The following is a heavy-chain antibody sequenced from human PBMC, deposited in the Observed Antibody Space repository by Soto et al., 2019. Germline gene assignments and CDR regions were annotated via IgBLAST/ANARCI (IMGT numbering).Heavy chain of an antibody. J-gene: IGHJ5*02. V-gene: IGHV4-59*01. D-gene: IGHD2-8*01. Sequence: SETLSLTCSVSGGSISRYYWSWIRQPPGKGLERIGYAYYSGDTGYNPSLQSRVTMAVDTSKNQVSLKLTSVTAADTAVYYCARDRSTYGGGGTGEVKENWFDPWGQGALVTVSS. CDR3: ARDRSTYGGGGTGEVKENWFDP. CDR2: AYYSGDT. CDR1: GGSISRYY.